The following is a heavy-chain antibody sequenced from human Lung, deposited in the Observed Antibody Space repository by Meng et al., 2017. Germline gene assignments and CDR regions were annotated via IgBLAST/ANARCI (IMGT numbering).Heavy chain of an antibody. CDR2: IDPSGGST. D-gene: IGHD4-17*01. Sequence: VQLGQSGGEVKKPGASVKVSCKSSGYTFTSYYMQWVRQAPAQGLEWMGIIDPSGGSTDYAQKFQSRVPVTGDTSTSTVYMDLSSLRSEDTAVYYCTISDYGNFDYWGQGTLVTVSS. CDR1: GYTFTSYY. J-gene: IGHJ4*02. CDR3: TISDYGNFDY. V-gene: IGHV1-46*03.